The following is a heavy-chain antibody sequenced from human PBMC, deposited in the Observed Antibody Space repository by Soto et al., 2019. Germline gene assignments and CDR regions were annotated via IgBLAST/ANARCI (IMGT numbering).Heavy chain of an antibody. CDR2: IIPILGIA. D-gene: IGHD5-18*01. Sequence: QVQLVQSGAEVKKPGSSVKVSCKASGGTFSSYTISWVRQAPGQGLEWMGRIIPILGIANYAQKFQGRVTITADKYTSTAYMELSSLRSEDTAVYYCARTVDTAMVTPSWYFDLWGRGTLVTVSS. J-gene: IGHJ2*01. CDR1: GGTFSSYT. V-gene: IGHV1-69*02. CDR3: ARTVDTAMVTPSWYFDL.